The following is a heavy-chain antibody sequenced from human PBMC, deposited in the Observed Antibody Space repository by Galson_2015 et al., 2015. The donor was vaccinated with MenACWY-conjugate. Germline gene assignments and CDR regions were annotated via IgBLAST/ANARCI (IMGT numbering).Heavy chain of an antibody. V-gene: IGHV4-59*08. Sequence: TLSLTCSVSGDSITSNYWSWFRQAPGQGLEWIAYIRETGDLKDNPSFKSRVTMSADRSNNQFSLRLISVTAADTAVYYCARTLHGGDSILPYYYNMDVWGKGTTVTVSS. CDR1: GDSITSNY. D-gene: IGHD4-23*01. CDR2: IRETGDL. CDR3: ARTLHGGDSILPYYYNMDV. J-gene: IGHJ6*03.